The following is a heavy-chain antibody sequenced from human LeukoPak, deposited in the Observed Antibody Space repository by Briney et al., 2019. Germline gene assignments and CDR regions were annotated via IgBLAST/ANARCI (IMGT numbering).Heavy chain of an antibody. CDR1: GGSISTSSYY. J-gene: IGHJ4*02. D-gene: IGHD2-15*01. CDR3: APALLGYCSGGSCSYYFDY. CDR2: IYYSGST. V-gene: IGHV4-39*01. Sequence: SETLSLTCTVSGGSISTSSYYWGWIRQPPGKGLEWIGSIYYSGSTYYNPSLKSRVTISVDTSKNQFSLKLSSVTAADTAVYYCAPALLGYCSGGSCSYYFDYWGQGTLVTVSS.